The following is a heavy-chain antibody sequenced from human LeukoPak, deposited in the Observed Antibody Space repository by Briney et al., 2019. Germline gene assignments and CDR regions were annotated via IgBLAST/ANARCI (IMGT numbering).Heavy chain of an antibody. J-gene: IGHJ3*02. V-gene: IGHV1-18*01. CDR1: GYTFTSYG. CDR3: AREDDYGDPTSGTDAFDI. D-gene: IGHD4-17*01. Sequence: ASVKVSCKASGYTFTSYGISWVRQAPGQGLEWMGWISAYNGNTNYAQKLQGRVTMTTDTSTSTAYMELRSLRSDDTAVYYCAREDDYGDPTSGTDAFDIWGQGTMVTVSS. CDR2: ISAYNGNT.